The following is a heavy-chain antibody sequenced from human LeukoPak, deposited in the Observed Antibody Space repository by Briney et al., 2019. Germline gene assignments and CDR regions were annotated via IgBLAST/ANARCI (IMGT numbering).Heavy chain of an antibody. CDR1: GFTVSSNY. V-gene: IGHV3-66*01. CDR3: ARDRGGAGAFDI. D-gene: IGHD3-16*01. J-gene: IGHJ3*02. Sequence: GGSLRLSCAVSGFTVSSNYMSWVRQAPGKGLEWVSVIYSGGSTYYADSVKGRFTISRDNSKNTLYLQVNSLRAEDTAVYYCARDRGGAGAFDIWGQGTMVTVSS. CDR2: IYSGGST.